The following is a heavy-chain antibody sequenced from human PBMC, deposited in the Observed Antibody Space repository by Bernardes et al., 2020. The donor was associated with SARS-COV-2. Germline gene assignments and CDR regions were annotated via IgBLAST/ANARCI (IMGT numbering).Heavy chain of an antibody. J-gene: IGHJ3*01. D-gene: IGHD6-13*01. Sequence: GWSLSRSCAGSGFIFSRDWMSWVRQVPGKGLGWVANINHDGYENYYMDSVKGRFTISRDNAKNSLYLQMDSLTTKDTAVYYCVKAGYRIPAGGASDLWGQGTMVIVSS. CDR2: INHDGYEN. V-gene: IGHV3-7*03. CDR1: GFIFSRDW. CDR3: VKAGYRIPAGGASDL.